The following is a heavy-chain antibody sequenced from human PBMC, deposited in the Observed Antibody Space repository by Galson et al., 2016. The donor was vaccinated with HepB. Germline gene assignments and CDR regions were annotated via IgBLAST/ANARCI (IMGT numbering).Heavy chain of an antibody. V-gene: IGHV1-46*01. Sequence: QSGAEVKKPGASVKVSCKASGYTFTSYGITWVRQAPGQGLEWMGTINPSGGTTDYAQTFRGRVSMTRDTSTSTVFMELTNLRSEDTAVYYCARVIFDYASGSYSNPPSFDPWGQGTLVTVSS. J-gene: IGHJ5*02. CDR1: GYTFTSYG. CDR2: INPSGGTT. CDR3: ARVIFDYASGSYSNPPSFDP. D-gene: IGHD3-10*01.